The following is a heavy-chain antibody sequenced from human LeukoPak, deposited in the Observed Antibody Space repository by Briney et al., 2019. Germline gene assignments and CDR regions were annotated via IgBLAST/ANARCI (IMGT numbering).Heavy chain of an antibody. D-gene: IGHD5-12*01. J-gene: IGHJ4*02. V-gene: IGHV3-30*01. CDR1: GFTFSSYA. Sequence: TGGSLRLSCAASGFTFSSYAMHWVRQAPGKGLEWVAVISYDGSNKYYADSVKGRFTISRDNSKNTLYLQMNSLRAEDTAVYYCARVFRSYEALCFDYWGQGTLVTVSS. CDR2: ISYDGSNK. CDR3: ARVFRSYEALCFDY.